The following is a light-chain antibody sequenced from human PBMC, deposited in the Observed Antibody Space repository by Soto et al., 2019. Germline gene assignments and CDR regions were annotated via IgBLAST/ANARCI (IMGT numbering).Light chain of an antibody. Sequence: QSVLTQPPSVSGCPGQSVTISCTGTSTDFVSYNRVSWYQQPPGTAPKLIIYEASNRPSGVPDRFSGSKSGNTASLTISGLQAADEADYYCSLYTSENTYVFGTGTKVTAL. J-gene: IGLJ1*01. CDR3: SLYTSENTYV. V-gene: IGLV2-18*01. CDR2: EAS. CDR1: STDFVSYNR.